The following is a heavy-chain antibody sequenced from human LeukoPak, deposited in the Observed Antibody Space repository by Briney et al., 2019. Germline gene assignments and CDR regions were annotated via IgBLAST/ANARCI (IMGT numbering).Heavy chain of an antibody. J-gene: IGHJ4*02. CDR1: GYTFTSYG. Sequence: ASVKVSCKASGYTFTSYGIIWVRQAPGQGLEWMGIINPSGGSTSYAQKFQGRVTMTRDTSTSTVYMELSSLRSEDTAVYYCARVAVAGDYFDYWGQGTLVTASS. V-gene: IGHV1-46*01. CDR3: ARVAVAGDYFDY. CDR2: INPSGGST. D-gene: IGHD6-19*01.